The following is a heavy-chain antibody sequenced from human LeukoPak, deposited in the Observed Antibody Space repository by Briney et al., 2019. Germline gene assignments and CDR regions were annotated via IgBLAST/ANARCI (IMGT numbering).Heavy chain of an antibody. CDR3: AKAAYFYGSGSRRWEYFDY. D-gene: IGHD3-10*01. J-gene: IGHJ4*02. V-gene: IGHV3-30*18. CDR2: ISFDGSDK. Sequence: GGSVRLSCAACGFTFSPYVMHWVRQVPGKGLKWVAVISFDGSDKYYADSVKGRFTISRDNSKNTLYLQMNSLRAEDTALYYCAKAAYFYGSGSRRWEYFDYWGQGTLVTVSS. CDR1: GFTFSPYV.